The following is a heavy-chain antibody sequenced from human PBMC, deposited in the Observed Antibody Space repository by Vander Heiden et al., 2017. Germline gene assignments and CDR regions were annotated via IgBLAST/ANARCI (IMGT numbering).Heavy chain of an antibody. J-gene: IGHJ4*02. CDR3: ARDPAPATTSGFHY. Sequence: QGELVDCEGVVVGNGGDLGRSCTSAEYTFSSYAMHWVRQAPGKGLEWVAVISYDGSNKYSADAVKGRFTISRDTSKNTLYLQMIRLSAAETALYYCARDPAPATTSGFHYWGQGTLVTVSS. D-gene: IGHD1-1*01. CDR2: ISYDGSNK. V-gene: IGHV3-30-3*01. CDR1: EYTFSSYA.